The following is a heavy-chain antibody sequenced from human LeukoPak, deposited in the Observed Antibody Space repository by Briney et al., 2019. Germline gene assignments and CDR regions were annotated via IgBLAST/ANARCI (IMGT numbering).Heavy chain of an antibody. J-gene: IGHJ5*02. Sequence: ASVKVSCKASGYTFTSYDINWVRQATGQGLEWMGWVNPNSGNTGYAQKFQGRVTINRNTSISTAYMELSSLRSEDTAVYYCARGGYYDFWSGYYNWFDPWGQGTLVTVSS. CDR1: GYTFTSYD. CDR3: ARGGYYDFWSGYYNWFDP. V-gene: IGHV1-8*03. CDR2: VNPNSGNT. D-gene: IGHD3-3*01.